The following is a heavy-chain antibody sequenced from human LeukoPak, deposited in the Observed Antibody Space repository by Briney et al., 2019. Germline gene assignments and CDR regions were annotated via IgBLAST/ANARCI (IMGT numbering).Heavy chain of an antibody. D-gene: IGHD3-9*01. CDR2: INHSGST. V-gene: IGHV4-34*01. CDR3: ARERPSYYDILTGYYPRSLPYYFDY. J-gene: IGHJ4*02. CDR1: GGSFSGYY. Sequence: SETLSLTCAVYGGSFSGYYWSWIRQPPGRGLEWIGEINHSGSTNYNPSLKSRVTISVDTSKNQFSLKLSSVTAADTAVYYCARERPSYYDILTGYYPRSLPYYFDYWGQGTLVTVSS.